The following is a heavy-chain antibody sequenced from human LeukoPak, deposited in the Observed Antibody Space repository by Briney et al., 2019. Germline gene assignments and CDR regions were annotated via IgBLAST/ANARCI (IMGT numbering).Heavy chain of an antibody. D-gene: IGHD3-9*01. V-gene: IGHV3-23*01. Sequence: GGSLRLSCAASGFTFSSHAMSWVRQAPGGGLVWVSALSGSGGSTYYADSVKGRFPISRDNPKHTLYLQMDSLRAEDTALYYWARPMNYDVLTAFYAYRGQGTLGALSS. CDR2: LSGSGGST. CDR1: GFTFSSHA. CDR3: ARPMNYDVLTAFYAY. J-gene: IGHJ4*02.